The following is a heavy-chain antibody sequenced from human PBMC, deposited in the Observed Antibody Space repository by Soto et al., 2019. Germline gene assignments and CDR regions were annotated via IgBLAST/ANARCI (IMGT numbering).Heavy chain of an antibody. V-gene: IGHV2-5*01. Sequence: QITLKESGPTLVNPTQTLTLTCTFSGFSLSTSGVGVGWIRQPPGKALEWLALIYWNDDKRYSPSLKSRLTITKDTPKNQVVLTMTNMDPVDTATYYCAHIRELNWNFYYGMDVWGQGTTVTVSS. D-gene: IGHD1-1*01. CDR2: IYWNDDK. CDR3: AHIRELNWNFYYGMDV. J-gene: IGHJ6*02. CDR1: GFSLSTSGVG.